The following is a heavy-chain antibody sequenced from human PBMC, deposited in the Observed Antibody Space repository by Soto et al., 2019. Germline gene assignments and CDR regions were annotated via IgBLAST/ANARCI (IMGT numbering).Heavy chain of an antibody. J-gene: IGHJ4*02. CDR3: AAVQVLRFLQWLFAYFDY. CDR2: LVVGSGNT. Sequence: ASVKVSCKNSGFIFTSSAVQWVRQALGQRLEWIGWLVVGSGNTHYAQHFQERVTLTRDMSTGTAYMELSSLRSEDTAVYYCAAVQVLRFLQWLFAYFDYWGQGTLVTVSS. CDR1: GFIFTSSA. V-gene: IGHV1-58*01. D-gene: IGHD3-3*01.